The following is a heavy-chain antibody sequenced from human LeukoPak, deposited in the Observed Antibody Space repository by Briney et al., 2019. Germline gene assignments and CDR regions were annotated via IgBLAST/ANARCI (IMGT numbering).Heavy chain of an antibody. CDR3: SNFVLAGSGRFHDAFYI. V-gene: IGHV3-23*01. D-gene: IGHD3-10*01. CDR1: GFTFNTYG. J-gene: IGHJ3*02. CDR2: ISGSGGST. Sequence: GGSLRLSCAASGFTFNTYGMTWVRQAPGKGLEWVSAISGSGGSTYYEDAVKGRSTISSDNSKNTLYLQMNRQRAKDTAVSYWSNFVLAGSGRFHDAFYIWGQGTMVIVSS.